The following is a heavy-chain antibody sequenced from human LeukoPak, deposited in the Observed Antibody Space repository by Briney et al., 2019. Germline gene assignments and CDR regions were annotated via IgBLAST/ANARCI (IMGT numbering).Heavy chain of an antibody. CDR2: ISYDGSNK. CDR1: GFTFSSYG. Sequence: GGSLRLSCAASGFTFSSYGMHWVRQAPGKGLEWVAVISYDGSNKYYADSVKGRFTISRDNSKNTLYLQMNSLRAEDTAVYYCAKEHSSSWYGYNWFDPWGQGTLVTVSS. V-gene: IGHV3-30*18. CDR3: AKEHSSSWYGYNWFDP. D-gene: IGHD6-13*01. J-gene: IGHJ5*02.